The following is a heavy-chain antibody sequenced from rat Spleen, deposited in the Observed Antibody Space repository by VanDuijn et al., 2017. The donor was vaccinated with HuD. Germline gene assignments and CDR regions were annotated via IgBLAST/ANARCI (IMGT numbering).Heavy chain of an antibody. Sequence: EVQLVESGGGLVQPGRSLKLSCAASGFTFSGYYMAWVRQAPKKGLEWVATITYDGGGTYYRDSVKCRFTISRDTTKSTLYLQMDSLRSEDTATYYCARPNYGYPFAYWGQGTLVTVSS. V-gene: IGHV5-7*01. CDR3: ARPNYGYPFAY. D-gene: IGHD1-11*01. CDR2: ITYDGGGT. J-gene: IGHJ3*01. CDR1: GFTFSGYY.